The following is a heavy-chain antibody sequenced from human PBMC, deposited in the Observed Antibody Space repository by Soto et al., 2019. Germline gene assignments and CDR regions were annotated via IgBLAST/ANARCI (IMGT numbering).Heavy chain of an antibody. CDR3: ARGYYYGSGSIPYYYGMDV. D-gene: IGHD3-10*01. CDR1: GGSISSYY. Sequence: PSETLSLTCTVSGGSISSYYWSWIRQPPGKGLEWIGYIYYSGSTNYNPSLKSRVTISVDTSKNQFSLKLSSVTAADTAVYYCARGYYYGSGSIPYYYGMDVWGQGTRVTVSS. J-gene: IGHJ6*02. V-gene: IGHV4-59*01. CDR2: IYYSGST.